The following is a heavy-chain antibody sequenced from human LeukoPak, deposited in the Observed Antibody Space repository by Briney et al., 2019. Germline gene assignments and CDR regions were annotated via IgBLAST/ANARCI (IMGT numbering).Heavy chain of an antibody. CDR2: IKEDGSQK. Sequence: GGSLRLSCAASGVTLSTYAMSWVRQAPGKGLEWVANIKEDGSQKNYVGSVKGRFTISRDNARNSLYLQMNSLRAEDTAIYYCARDPQGPPLPLHYYYAMDVWGQGTTVTVSS. CDR1: GVTLSTYA. J-gene: IGHJ6*02. V-gene: IGHV3-7*03. CDR3: ARDPQGPPLPLHYYYAMDV.